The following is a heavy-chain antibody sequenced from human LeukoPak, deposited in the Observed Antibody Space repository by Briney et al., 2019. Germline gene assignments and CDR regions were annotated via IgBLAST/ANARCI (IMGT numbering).Heavy chain of an antibody. D-gene: IGHD6-6*01. CDR3: AKDTGERYSSSEFDY. Sequence: GGSLRLSCAASGFTFSSYSMNWVRQAPGKGLEWVSSISSSSSYIYYADSVKGRFTISRDNAKNSLYLQMNSLRAEDTALYYCAKDTGERYSSSEFDYWGQGTLVTVSS. CDR2: ISSSSSYI. V-gene: IGHV3-21*04. CDR1: GFTFSSYS. J-gene: IGHJ4*02.